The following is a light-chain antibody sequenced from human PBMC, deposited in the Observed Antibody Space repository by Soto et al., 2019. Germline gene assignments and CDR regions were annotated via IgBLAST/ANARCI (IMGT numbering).Light chain of an antibody. V-gene: IGLV2-23*01. J-gene: IGLJ1*01. CDR2: EGS. Sequence: QSALTQPASVSGSPGQSITISCTGTSSDVGSYNLVSWYQQHPGKAPKLMIYEGSKRHSGVSNRFSGSKSGNTASLTISGLQAEDEADYYCCSYAGSSVFGTGTKLTVL. CDR1: SSDVGSYNL. CDR3: CSYAGSSV.